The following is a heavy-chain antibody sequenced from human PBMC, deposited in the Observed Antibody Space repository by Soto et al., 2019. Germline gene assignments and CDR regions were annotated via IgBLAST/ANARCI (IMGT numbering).Heavy chain of an antibody. CDR2: ISGSGGST. CDR1: GFTFSSYA. CDR3: AKVLTMVRGVIIGSYGMDV. Sequence: EVQLLESGGGLVQPGGSLRLSCAASGFTFSSYAMSWVRQAPGKGLEWVSAISGSGGSTYYADSVKGRFTISRDNSKNTLYLQMNSLRAEDMAVYYCAKVLTMVRGVIIGSYGMDVWGQGTTVTVSS. D-gene: IGHD3-10*01. J-gene: IGHJ6*02. V-gene: IGHV3-23*01.